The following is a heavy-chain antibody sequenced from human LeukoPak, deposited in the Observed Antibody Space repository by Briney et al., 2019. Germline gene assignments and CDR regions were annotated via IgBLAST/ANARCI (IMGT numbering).Heavy chain of an antibody. V-gene: IGHV4-59*11. CDR1: GGSISSHY. D-gene: IGHD4-17*01. Sequence: SETLSLTCTVSGGSISSHYWSWIRQPPGKGLEWIGYIYYSGSTNCNPSLKSRGTISIDTSKNQFSLKLSSVTAAYTAVYYCARNFRDGDSEFYYYCMTSGAKGPRSPSP. J-gene: IGHJ6*03. CDR2: IYYSGST. CDR3: ARNFRDGDSEFYYYCMTS.